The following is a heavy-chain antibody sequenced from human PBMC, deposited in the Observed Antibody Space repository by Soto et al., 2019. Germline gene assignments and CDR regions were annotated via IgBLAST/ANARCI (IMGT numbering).Heavy chain of an antibody. V-gene: IGHV4-31*03. Sequence: SETLSLTCTVSGGSISSGGYYWSWIRQHPGKGLEWIGYIYYSGSTYYNPSLKSRVTISVDTSKNQFSLKLSSVTAADTAVYYCARSIPGDYYDSSGYYRFPPTRNGMDVWGQGTTVTVSS. D-gene: IGHD3-22*01. CDR1: GGSISSGGYY. CDR3: ARSIPGDYYDSSGYYRFPPTRNGMDV. J-gene: IGHJ6*02. CDR2: IYYSGST.